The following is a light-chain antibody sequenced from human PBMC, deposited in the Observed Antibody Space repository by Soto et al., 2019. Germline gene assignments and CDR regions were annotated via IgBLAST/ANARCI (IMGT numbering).Light chain of an antibody. CDR2: LGS. CDR3: MQALQTPRT. J-gene: IGKJ2*02. CDR1: QSLLHSNGYNY. Sequence: DIVMTQPPLSLPVTPGEPASISCRSSQSLLHSNGYNYLDWYLQKPGQSPHLLIYLGSIRASGVPDRFSGSGSGTDFTLKISRVEAEDVGVYYCMQALQTPRTFGQGTELEIK. V-gene: IGKV2-28*01.